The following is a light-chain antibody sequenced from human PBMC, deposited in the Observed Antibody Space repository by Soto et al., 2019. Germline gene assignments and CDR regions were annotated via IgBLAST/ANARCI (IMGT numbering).Light chain of an antibody. Sequence: QSVLTQPASVSGSPGQSITISCTGASSDIGDYNYVSWYQQHPGKAPKLIIYEVTNRPSGVSNRFSGSKSDSTASLTISGLQAEDEADYYCCLYLGGTSVFGGGTQLTVL. V-gene: IGLV2-14*01. CDR3: CLYLGGTSV. J-gene: IGLJ7*01. CDR1: SSDIGDYNY. CDR2: EVT.